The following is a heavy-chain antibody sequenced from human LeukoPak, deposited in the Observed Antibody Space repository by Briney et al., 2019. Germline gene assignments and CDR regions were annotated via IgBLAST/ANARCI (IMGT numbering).Heavy chain of an antibody. D-gene: IGHD3-3*01. V-gene: IGHV1-2*02. CDR3: VRGGALYYDFWD. Sequence: GASVKVSCMGSGYTFTGYYIHWVRQAPGQGLEWVGWINPNSGDTNYAQKFQGRVTMTRDTSISTAYMELSRLRSDDSALYYCVRGGALYYDFWDWGQGTLVTVSS. CDR2: INPNSGDT. CDR1: GYTFTGYY. J-gene: IGHJ4*02.